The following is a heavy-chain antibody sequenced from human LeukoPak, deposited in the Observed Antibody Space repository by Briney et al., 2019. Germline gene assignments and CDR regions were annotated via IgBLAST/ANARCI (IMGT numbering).Heavy chain of an antibody. D-gene: IGHD3-22*01. CDR3: ARERGRVSSGYLAYGMDV. Sequence: SETLSLTCAVSGGSISSSNWWSWVRQPPGKGLEWIGEIYHSGSTNYNPSLKSRVTIAVDKSKNQFSLKLSSVTAADTAVYYCARERGRVSSGYLAYGMDVWGQGTTVTVSS. J-gene: IGHJ6*02. CDR1: GGSISSSNW. CDR2: IYHSGST. V-gene: IGHV4-4*02.